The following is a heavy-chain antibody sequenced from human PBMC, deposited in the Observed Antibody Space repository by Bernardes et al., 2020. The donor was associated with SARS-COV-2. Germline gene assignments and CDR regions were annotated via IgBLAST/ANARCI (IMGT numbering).Heavy chain of an antibody. CDR3: ARDLYGSYFDY. Sequence: TLYLTCAVYGGSFSCYYLSLIRQPPGKGLEWIGEINHSVSTNYNPSLKSRVTISVDTSKNQFSLKLSSVTAADTAVYYCARDLYGSYFDYGGQGTLVTVSS. CDR2: INHSVST. V-gene: IGHV4-34*01. CDR1: GGSFSCYY. J-gene: IGHJ4*02. D-gene: IGHD3-10*01.